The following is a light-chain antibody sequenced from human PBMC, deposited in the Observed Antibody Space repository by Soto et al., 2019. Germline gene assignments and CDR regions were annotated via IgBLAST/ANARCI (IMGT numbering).Light chain of an antibody. Sequence: QSALTQPASVSGSPGQSITISCAGSSSDVGAYNFVSWYQQHPSKAPKLMIYEVTSRPSGISRRFSGSKSANTASLTISGLQPEDEADYYCSSYTSSSHVVFGGGTKLTVL. CDR2: EVT. V-gene: IGLV2-14*01. CDR3: SSYTSSSHVV. CDR1: SSDVGAYNF. J-gene: IGLJ2*01.